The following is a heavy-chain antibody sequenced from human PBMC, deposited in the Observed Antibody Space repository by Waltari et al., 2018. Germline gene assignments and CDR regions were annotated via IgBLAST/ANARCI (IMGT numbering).Heavy chain of an antibody. CDR3: AREEAKYCSSTSCPPRYYGMDV. J-gene: IGHJ6*02. D-gene: IGHD2-2*01. V-gene: IGHV1-69*05. CDR1: GGTFSIYA. Sequence: HVQLVQPGAEVKKPGSSVKVSCKASGGTFSIYAASWVRQAPGQGLEWMGGIIPIFGTANDAQKFQGRVTITTDESTSTAYMELSSLRSEDTAVYYCAREEAKYCSSTSCPPRYYGMDVWGQGTTVTVSS. CDR2: IIPIFGTA.